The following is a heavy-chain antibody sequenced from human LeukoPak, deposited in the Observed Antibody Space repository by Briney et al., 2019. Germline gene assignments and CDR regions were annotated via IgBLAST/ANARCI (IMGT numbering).Heavy chain of an antibody. CDR3: ARQPTAAACYFDY. CDR2: VSYDGSNK. J-gene: IGHJ4*02. CDR1: GFTFSSYA. Sequence: GGSLRLSCAASGFTFSSYAMHWVRQAPGKGLEWVAVVSYDGSNKYYADSVKGRFTISRDNSKNTLYLQMNSLRAEDTAVYYCARQPTAAACYFDYWGQGTLVTVSS. V-gene: IGHV3-30-3*01. D-gene: IGHD6-13*01.